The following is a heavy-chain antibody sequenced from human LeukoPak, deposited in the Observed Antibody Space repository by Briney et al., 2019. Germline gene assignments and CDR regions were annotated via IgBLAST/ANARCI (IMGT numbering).Heavy chain of an antibody. CDR2: IKQDGSEK. D-gene: IGHD3-3*01. V-gene: IGHV3-7*03. CDR3: ARARLPVTYYDFWSGYYGSDYYYMDV. J-gene: IGHJ6*03. CDR1: GFTFSSYW. Sequence: GGSLRLSCAASGFTFSSYWMSWVRQAPGKGLGWVANIKQDGSEKYYVDSVKGRFTISRDNAKNSLYLQMNSLRAEDTALYYCARARLPVTYYDFWSGYYGSDYYYMDVWGKGTTVTVSS.